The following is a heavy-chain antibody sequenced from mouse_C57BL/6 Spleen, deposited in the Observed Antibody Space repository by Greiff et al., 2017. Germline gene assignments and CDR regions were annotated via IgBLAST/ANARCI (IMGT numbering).Heavy chain of an antibody. J-gene: IGHJ2*01. D-gene: IGHD2-4*01. Sequence: EVTLVESGGDLVKPGGSLKLSCAASGFTFSSYGMSWVRQTPDKRLEWVATISSGGSYTYYPDSVKGRFTISRDNAKNTLALQMSSLQSEDKAMYYCASQRDYELDFDYWGQGTTLTVSS. V-gene: IGHV5-6*01. CDR3: ASQRDYELDFDY. CDR2: ISSGGSYT. CDR1: GFTFSSYG.